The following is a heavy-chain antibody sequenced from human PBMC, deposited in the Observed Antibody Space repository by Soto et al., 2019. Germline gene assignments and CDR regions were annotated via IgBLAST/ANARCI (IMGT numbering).Heavy chain of an antibody. J-gene: IGHJ3*02. CDR3: ARGTRVVVTVPSAFDI. D-gene: IGHD2-21*02. CDR2: INHSGST. Sequence: SETLSLTCAVYGGSFSGYYWSWIRQPPGKGLEWIGEINHSGSTNYNPSLKSRVTISVDTSKNQFSLKLSSVTAADTAVYYCARGTRVVVTVPSAFDIWGQGTMVTVSS. CDR1: GGSFSGYY. V-gene: IGHV4-34*01.